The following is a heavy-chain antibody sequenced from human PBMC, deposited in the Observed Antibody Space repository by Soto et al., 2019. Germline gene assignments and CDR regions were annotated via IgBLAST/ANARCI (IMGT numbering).Heavy chain of an antibody. J-gene: IGHJ6*02. V-gene: IGHV1-69*13. CDR2: IIPIFGTA. D-gene: IGHD3-3*01. CDR3: ARDGDRITIFGVVVNRPYGMDV. Sequence: SVKVSCKASGGTFSRYAISWVRQAPGQGLEWMGGIIPIFGTANYAQKFQGRVTITADESTSTAYMELSSLRSEDTAVYYCARDGDRITIFGVVVNRPYGMDVWGQGTTVTVSS. CDR1: GGTFSRYA.